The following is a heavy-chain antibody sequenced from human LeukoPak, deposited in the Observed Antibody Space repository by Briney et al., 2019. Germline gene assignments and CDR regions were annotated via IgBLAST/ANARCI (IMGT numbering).Heavy chain of an antibody. CDR1: GFAISSYT. CDR2: ISSSGSKI. J-gene: IGHJ4*02. CDR3: ARALEADY. Sequence: GGSLRLSCAASGFAISSYTMNWVRQAPGKGLEWVSSISSSGSKIYYADSVKGRFTVSRDNAKNSLYLQMNSLRAEDTAEYYCARALEADYWGQGTLVTVSS. V-gene: IGHV3-21*01.